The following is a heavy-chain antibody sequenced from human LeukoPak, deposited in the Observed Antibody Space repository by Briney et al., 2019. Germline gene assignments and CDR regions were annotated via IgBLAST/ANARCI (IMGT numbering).Heavy chain of an antibody. CDR3: AKGNGIIGI. CDR1: GFTFSNYA. CDR2: ISGSGGGT. Sequence: GGSLRLSCAASGFTFSNYAMSWVRQAPGKGLEWVSAISGSGGGTYYADSVKGRFTISRDNSRNTLYLQMNSLRAEDTATYYCAKGNGIIGIWGQGTLVTVSS. J-gene: IGHJ4*02. D-gene: IGHD1-20*01. V-gene: IGHV3-23*01.